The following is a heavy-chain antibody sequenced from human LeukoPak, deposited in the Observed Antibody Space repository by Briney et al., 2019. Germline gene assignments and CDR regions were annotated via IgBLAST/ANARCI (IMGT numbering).Heavy chain of an antibody. J-gene: IGHJ5*02. Sequence: TGGSLRLSCAASGFTFRSDWMSWVRQAPGKGLEWVATIKHDLSETHYGDSVKGRFIVSRDNPKNSLFMQMNSLRVEDTALYFCAKWDFFGHYFSFDPRGQGTRVTVSS. CDR2: IKHDLSET. CDR1: GFTFRSDW. CDR3: AKWDFFGHYFSFDP. D-gene: IGHD1-26*01. V-gene: IGHV3-7*01.